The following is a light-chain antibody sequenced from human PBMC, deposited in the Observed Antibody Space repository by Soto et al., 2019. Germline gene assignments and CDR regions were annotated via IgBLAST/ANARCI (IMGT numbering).Light chain of an antibody. CDR1: QSISRW. CDR2: DAS. J-gene: IGKJ1*01. CDR3: QQYNSYFWT. V-gene: IGKV1-5*01. Sequence: DGKMVHFPCTRSPCVGDRGIITCRASQSISRWLAWYQQKPGKAPKLLIYDASSLQSGVPSRFSGTGSGTEYTLTISSLQPDDFAPYYCQQYNSYFWTFGQGTKVDIK.